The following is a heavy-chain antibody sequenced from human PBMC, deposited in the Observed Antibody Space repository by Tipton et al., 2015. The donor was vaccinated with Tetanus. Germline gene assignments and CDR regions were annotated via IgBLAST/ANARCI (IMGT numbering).Heavy chain of an antibody. Sequence: SLRLSCAVTGFSITNYRMNWVRQDPGRGMEWVSSITSTSRYIYYADSVKGRFTISRDNAKNSLYLQMNSLRAEDTAVYYCARDLRNYYDSSGYSDYWGQGSLVTVSS. V-gene: IGHV3-21*01. J-gene: IGHJ4*02. CDR1: GFSITNYR. D-gene: IGHD3-22*01. CDR3: ARDLRNYYDSSGYSDY. CDR2: ITSTSRYI.